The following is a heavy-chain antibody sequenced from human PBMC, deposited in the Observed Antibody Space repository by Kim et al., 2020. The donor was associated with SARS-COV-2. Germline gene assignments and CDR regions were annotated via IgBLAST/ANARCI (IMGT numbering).Heavy chain of an antibody. CDR1: GFTFSSYG. V-gene: IGHV3-33*01. CDR3: ARASVLRFLEWTDYYGMDV. Sequence: GGSLRLSCAASGFTFSSYGMHWVRQAPGKGLEWVAVIWYDGSNKYYADSVKGRFTISRDNSKNALYLQMNSLRAEDTAVYYCARASVLRFLEWTDYYGMDVWGQGTTVTVSS. CDR2: IWYDGSNK. D-gene: IGHD3-3*01. J-gene: IGHJ6*02.